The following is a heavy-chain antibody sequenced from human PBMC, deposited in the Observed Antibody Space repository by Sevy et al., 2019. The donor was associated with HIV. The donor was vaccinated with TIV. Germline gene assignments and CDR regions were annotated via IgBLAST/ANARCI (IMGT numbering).Heavy chain of an antibody. Sequence: ASVKVSCKASGYTFTDYYMHWVRQAPGQGLEWMGWINSKSGGSKYAQTFQGRVTMTRDTSISTAYMELSRLRSDDTAVYYCGRVRLDGGWSAFDYWGQGTLVTVSS. CDR3: GRVRLDGGWSAFDY. J-gene: IGHJ4*02. CDR2: INSKSGGS. D-gene: IGHD6-19*01. CDR1: GYTFTDYY. V-gene: IGHV1-2*02.